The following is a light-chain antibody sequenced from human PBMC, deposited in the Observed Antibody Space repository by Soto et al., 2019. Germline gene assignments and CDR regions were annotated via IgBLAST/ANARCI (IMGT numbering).Light chain of an antibody. J-gene: IGLJ2*01. V-gene: IGLV2-14*03. Sequence: QLVLTQPASVSGSPGQSITISCTGTSSDVGGYNYVSWYQQHPGKAPKLMIYDVSNRPSGVSNRFSGSKSGNTASLTISGLLAEDEADYYCSSYTSSSTVVVFGGGTKVTVL. CDR1: SSDVGGYNY. CDR2: DVS. CDR3: SSYTSSSTVVV.